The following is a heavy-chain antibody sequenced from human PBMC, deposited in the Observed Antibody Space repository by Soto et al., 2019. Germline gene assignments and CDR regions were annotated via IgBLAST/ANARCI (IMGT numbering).Heavy chain of an antibody. D-gene: IGHD2-21*02. CDR2: IIPIFGRT. CDR1: RGTFSTYA. Sequence: QVQLVQSGAEVKKPGSSVQVSCKASRGTFSTYAISWVRQAPGQGLEWMGGIIPIFGRTTYAQKFQGRVTINADKSTTTAYMELSGLRSEDTAVYYCAKGEAMVTAVDAFDIWGQGTMVTVSS. CDR3: AKGEAMVTAVDAFDI. V-gene: IGHV1-69*06. J-gene: IGHJ3*02.